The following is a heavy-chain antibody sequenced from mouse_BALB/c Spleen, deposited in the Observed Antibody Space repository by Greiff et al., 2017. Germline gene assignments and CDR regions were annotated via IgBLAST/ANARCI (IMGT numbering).Heavy chain of an antibody. CDR2: INPNNGGT. J-gene: IGHJ2*01. Sequence: VQLQQSGPELVKPGASVKIPCKASGYTFTDYNMDWVKQSHGKSLEWIGDINPNNGGTIYNQKFMGKATLTVDKSSSTAYMELRSLTSEDTAVYYCARPTGMADYFDYWGQGTTLTVSS. CDR1: GYTFTDYN. V-gene: IGHV1-18*01. D-gene: IGHD4-1*02. CDR3: ARPTGMADYFDY.